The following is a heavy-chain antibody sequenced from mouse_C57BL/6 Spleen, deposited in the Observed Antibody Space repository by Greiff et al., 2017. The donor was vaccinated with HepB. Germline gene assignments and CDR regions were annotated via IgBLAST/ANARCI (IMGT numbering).Heavy chain of an antibody. V-gene: IGHV5-4*01. D-gene: IGHD2-4*01. CDR3: ARDQDYVIGLAD. CDR1: GFTFSSYA. J-gene: IGHJ3*01. Sequence: EVKVEESGGGLVKPGGSLKLSCAASGFTFSSYAMSWVRQTPEKRLEWVATISDGGSYTYYPDNVKGRFTISRDNAKNNLYLQMSHLKSEDTAMYDCARDQDYVIGLADWGQGTLVTVSA. CDR2: ISDGGSYT.